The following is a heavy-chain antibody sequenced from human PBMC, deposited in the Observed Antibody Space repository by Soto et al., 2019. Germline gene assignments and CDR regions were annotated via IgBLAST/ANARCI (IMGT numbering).Heavy chain of an antibody. J-gene: IGHJ4*02. CDR3: ARDQYCSSTSCYLDYFDY. CDR2: ISSSSSTI. V-gene: IGHV3-48*01. CDR1: GFTFSSYS. D-gene: IGHD2-2*01. Sequence: GGSLRLSCAASGFTFSSYSMNWVRQAPGKGLEWVSYISSSSSTIYYADSVKGRFTISRDNAKNSLYLQMNSLRAEDTAVYYCARDQYCSSTSCYLDYFDYWGQGTLVTVSS.